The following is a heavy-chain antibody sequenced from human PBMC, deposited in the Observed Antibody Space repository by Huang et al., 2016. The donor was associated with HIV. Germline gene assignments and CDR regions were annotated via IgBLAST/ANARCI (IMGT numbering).Heavy chain of an antibody. CDR2: IMPRVGTR. D-gene: IGHD3-16*01. J-gene: IGHJ3*01. CDR1: GGSFNNFG. V-gene: IGHV1-69*13. CDR3: AKRGGAWGSPYAFDL. Sequence: QVQLVQSGAEVRKPGSSVKVACRASGGSFNNFGINWVRQAPRPGIGGMGGIMPRVGTRNDAQRFQDRVTITADETTCVVHLEVTSLRSDDTAVYFCAKRGGAWGSPYAFDLWGPGTMVTVSS.